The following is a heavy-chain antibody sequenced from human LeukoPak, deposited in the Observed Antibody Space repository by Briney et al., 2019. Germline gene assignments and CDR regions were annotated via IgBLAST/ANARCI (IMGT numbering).Heavy chain of an antibody. CDR3: ARDMGWDVTAMVTN. CDR2: ISSSSSYI. CDR1: GFTFSSYS. J-gene: IGHJ4*02. V-gene: IGHV3-21*01. D-gene: IGHD5-18*01. Sequence: GGSLRLSCAASGFTFSSYSMNWVRRAPGKGLEWVSSISSSSSYIYYADSVKGRFTISRDNAKNSLYLQMNSLRAEDTAVYYCARDMGWDVTAMVTNWGQGTLVTVSS.